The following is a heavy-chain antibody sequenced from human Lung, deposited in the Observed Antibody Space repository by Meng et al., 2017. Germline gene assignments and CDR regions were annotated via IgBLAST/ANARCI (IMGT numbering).Heavy chain of an antibody. CDR2: INPNSGGA. Sequence: QAQLVQSGAEVKKPGASVKVSCKASGYTFIDYYMHWVRQAPGQGLEWMGRINPNSGGADYAQKFQGRVTMTRDKFISTAYMELTGLRSDDTAVYYCAREQQWLVQDFDSWGQGTLVTVSS. J-gene: IGHJ4*02. CDR1: GYTFIDYY. V-gene: IGHV1-2*06. D-gene: IGHD6-19*01. CDR3: AREQQWLVQDFDS.